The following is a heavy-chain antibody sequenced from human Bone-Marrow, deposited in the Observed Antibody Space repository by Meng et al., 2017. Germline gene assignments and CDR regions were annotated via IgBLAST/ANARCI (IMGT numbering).Heavy chain of an antibody. Sequence: SETLSFTCTVSGCPIRSYCWSWIRQPPGKGLEWIGYIYYSGSTNYNPSLKSRVTISVDTSKNQFSLKLSSVTAADTAVYYCARDRVLVTMVRGVIPYYSGMDVWGQGTTVTVSS. J-gene: IGHJ6*02. V-gene: IGHV4-59*01. CDR3: ARDRVLVTMVRGVIPYYSGMDV. CDR2: IYYSGST. D-gene: IGHD3-10*01. CDR1: GCPIRSYC.